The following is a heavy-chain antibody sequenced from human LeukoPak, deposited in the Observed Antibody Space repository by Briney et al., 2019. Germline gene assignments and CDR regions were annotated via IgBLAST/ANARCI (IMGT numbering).Heavy chain of an antibody. CDR3: AKAKEYGELPPFDF. CDR1: GLTFSSYA. Sequence: GGSLRLSCAASGLTFSSYAMHWVRQAPGKGLEWVAVISYDGSNKYYADSVKGRFTISRDNSKNTLYLQMNSLRAEDTAVYYCAKAKEYGELPPFDFWGQGTLVTVSS. CDR2: ISYDGSNK. V-gene: IGHV3-30-3*01. J-gene: IGHJ4*02. D-gene: IGHD4-17*01.